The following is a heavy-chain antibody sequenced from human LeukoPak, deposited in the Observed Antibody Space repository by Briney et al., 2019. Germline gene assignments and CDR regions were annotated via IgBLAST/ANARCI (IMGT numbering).Heavy chain of an antibody. CDR1: EYTFTSYD. Sequence: GASVKVSCKASEYTFTSYDINWVRQATGQGLGWMGWMNTNNGNTGYALKFQDRVTMTRNTSISTAYMELSSLRSEDTAVYYCARTRGYSYGGWFDPWGQGTLVTVSS. V-gene: IGHV1-8*01. J-gene: IGHJ5*02. CDR2: MNTNNGNT. CDR3: ARTRGYSYGGWFDP. D-gene: IGHD5-18*01.